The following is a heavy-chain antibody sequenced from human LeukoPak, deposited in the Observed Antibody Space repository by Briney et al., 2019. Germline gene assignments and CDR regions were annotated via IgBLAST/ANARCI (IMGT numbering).Heavy chain of an antibody. CDR1: GFSLSTSGMC. Sequence: SGPALVKPTQTLTLTCTFSGFSLSTSGMCVSWIRQPPGKALEWLARIDWDDDKYYSTSLKTRLTISKETSKNQVVLTMTNMDPVDTATYYCAREDNSGSYYEVDYWGQGTLVTVSS. D-gene: IGHD1-26*01. CDR2: IDWDDDK. J-gene: IGHJ4*02. V-gene: IGHV2-70*11. CDR3: AREDNSGSYYEVDY.